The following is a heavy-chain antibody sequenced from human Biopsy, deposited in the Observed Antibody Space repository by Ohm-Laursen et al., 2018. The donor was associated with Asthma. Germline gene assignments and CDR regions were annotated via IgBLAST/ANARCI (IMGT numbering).Heavy chain of an antibody. V-gene: IGHV1-18*01. D-gene: IGHD3-10*01. CDR3: ARAVDYSHYYGIDV. Sequence: APVKVSCKTSGYTFNSAGITWVRQAPGQGLEWMGWISVYNGNTKVAQKLQGRVTMITDTSTSTAYMELRSLRSDGTAVYFCARAVDYSHYYGIDVWGQGTTVTVS. CDR1: GYTFNSAG. J-gene: IGHJ6*02. CDR2: ISVYNGNT.